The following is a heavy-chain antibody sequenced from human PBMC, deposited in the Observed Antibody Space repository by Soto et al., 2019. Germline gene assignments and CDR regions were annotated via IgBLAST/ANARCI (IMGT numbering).Heavy chain of an antibody. D-gene: IGHD6-13*01. V-gene: IGHV3-23*01. J-gene: IGHJ4*02. Sequence: AGSLRLSCAASGFTFSSYAMSWVRQAPGKGLEWASAISGSGGSTYYADSVKGRFTISRDNSKNTLYLQMNSLRAEDTAVYYCASRTRPGIAAAGDFWAQGTLVTVSS. CDR2: ISGSGGST. CDR3: ASRTRPGIAAAGDF. CDR1: GFTFSSYA.